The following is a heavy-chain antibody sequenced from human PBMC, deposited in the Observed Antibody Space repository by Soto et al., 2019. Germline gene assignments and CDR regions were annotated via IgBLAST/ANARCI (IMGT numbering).Heavy chain of an antibody. CDR3: ANEIGDCNVYPLDY. CDR1: GFTFSSLG. CDR2: ISYDGSSK. V-gene: IGHV3-30*18. D-gene: IGHD2-21*02. Sequence: QVQLVESGGGVVQPGRSLRLSCAASGFTFSSLGMHWVRQAPGKGLEWVAIISYDGSSKYYADSVKGRFTISRDNSKNTLYLQLNSHRTEDSAVYYCANEIGDCNVYPLDYGGQGTLVTVSS. J-gene: IGHJ4*02.